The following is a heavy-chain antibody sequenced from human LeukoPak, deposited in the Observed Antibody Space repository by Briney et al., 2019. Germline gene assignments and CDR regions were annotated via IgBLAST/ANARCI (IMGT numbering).Heavy chain of an antibody. CDR3: ARVSVVYYYYYMDV. CDR2: ISSSSSYI. D-gene: IGHD2-21*01. Sequence: GGSLRLSCAASGFTFSSYSMNWVRQAPGKGLEWVSSISSSSSYIYYADSVKGRFTISRDNAKNSLYLQMNSLRAEDTAVYYCARVSVVYYYYYMDVWGKGTTVTVSS. V-gene: IGHV3-21*01. J-gene: IGHJ6*03. CDR1: GFTFSSYS.